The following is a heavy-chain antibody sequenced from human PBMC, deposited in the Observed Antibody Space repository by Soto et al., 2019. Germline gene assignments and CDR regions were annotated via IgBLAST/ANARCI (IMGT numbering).Heavy chain of an antibody. CDR2: IIPIFGTA. CDR1: GGTFSSYA. D-gene: IGHD4-17*01. J-gene: IGHJ4*02. Sequence: QVLLVQSGAEVKKPGSSVKVSCKASGGTFSSYAISWVRQAPGQGLEWMGGIIPIFGTANYAQKFQGRVTITADESTSTAYMELSSMRSEDTAVYYCAREGYGGPYYFDYWGQGTLVTVSS. V-gene: IGHV1-69*12. CDR3: AREGYGGPYYFDY.